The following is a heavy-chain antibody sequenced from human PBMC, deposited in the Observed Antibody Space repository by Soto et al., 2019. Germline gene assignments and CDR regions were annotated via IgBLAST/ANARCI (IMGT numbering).Heavy chain of an antibody. V-gene: IGHV3-74*01. Sequence: GGSLRLSCAASTLNFNVYWIHWVRQAPGKGLVWVSRIKSDGVFINVADSLKGRFTVFRDSASHTLHLQMNSLRVEDTAVYFCIASLSGDPYPFDYWGQGILVTVSS. CDR1: TLNFNVYW. J-gene: IGHJ4*02. D-gene: IGHD2-2*02. CDR2: IKSDGVFI. CDR3: IASLSGDPYPFDY.